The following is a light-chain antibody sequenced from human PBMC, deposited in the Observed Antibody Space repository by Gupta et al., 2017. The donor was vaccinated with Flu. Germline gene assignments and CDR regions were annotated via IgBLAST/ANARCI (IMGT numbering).Light chain of an antibody. V-gene: IGKV3-20*01. Sequence: ERATLSCRASQSVSSSYSAWYQQKPGQAPRLLIYGASSRATGIPDRFSGSGSGTDFTLTISRLEPEDFAVYYCQQYGSSPWTFGQGTKVEIK. CDR3: QQYGSSPWT. J-gene: IGKJ1*01. CDR1: QSVSSSY. CDR2: GAS.